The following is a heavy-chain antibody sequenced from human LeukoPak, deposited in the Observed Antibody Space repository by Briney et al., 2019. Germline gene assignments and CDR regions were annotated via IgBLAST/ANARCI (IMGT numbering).Heavy chain of an antibody. V-gene: IGHV3-21*01. CDR2: ISTTSNYI. Sequence: NPGGSLRLSCAASAFIISTFNMAWARQAPGKGLEWVSTISTTSNYIYYGDSMEGRFTISRDNAKNSLYLQMSSLGAEDTAVYYCARGQTYYASGSYYKTLDFWGQGTLVTVSS. J-gene: IGHJ4*02. CDR1: AFIISTFN. CDR3: ARGQTYYASGSYYKTLDF. D-gene: IGHD3-10*01.